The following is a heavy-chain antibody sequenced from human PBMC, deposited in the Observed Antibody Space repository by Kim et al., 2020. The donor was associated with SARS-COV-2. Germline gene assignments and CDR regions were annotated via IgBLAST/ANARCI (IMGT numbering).Heavy chain of an antibody. CDR1: GGSISSYY. CDR2: IYYSGST. D-gene: IGHD3-10*01. J-gene: IGHJ6*02. Sequence: SETLSLTCTVSGGSISSYYWSWIRQPPGKGLEWIGYIYYSGSTNYNPSLKSRVTISVDTSKNQFSLKLSSVTAADTAVYYCAREQRGYYGSGRDIRYYYYGMDVWGQGTTVTVSS. V-gene: IGHV4-59*13. CDR3: AREQRGYYGSGRDIRYYYYGMDV.